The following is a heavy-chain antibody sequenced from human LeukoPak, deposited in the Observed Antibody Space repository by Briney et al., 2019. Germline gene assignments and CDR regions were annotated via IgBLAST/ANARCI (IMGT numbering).Heavy chain of an antibody. J-gene: IGHJ6*02. V-gene: IGHV3-21*01. CDR1: GFTFSSYS. CDR3: ARDLASSGWYPFPTDYYCYYGMDV. Sequence: GGSLRLSCAASGFTFSSYSMNWVRQAPGKGLEWVSSISSSSSYIYYADSVKGRFTISRDNAKNSLYLQMNSLRAEDTAVYYCARDLASSGWYPFPTDYYCYYGMDVWGQGTTVTVSS. CDR2: ISSSSSYI. D-gene: IGHD6-19*01.